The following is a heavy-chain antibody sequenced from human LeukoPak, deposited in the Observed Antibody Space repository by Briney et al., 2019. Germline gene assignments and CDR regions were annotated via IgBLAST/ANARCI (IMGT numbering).Heavy chain of an antibody. J-gene: IGHJ3*02. D-gene: IGHD2-2*01. CDR3: AKDVALRGYCSSTSCFDAFDI. CDR1: GFTFDDYA. Sequence: PGRSLRLSCAASGFTFDDYAMHWVRQAPGKGLEWVSGISWNSGSIGYADSVKGRFTISRDNAKNSLYLQMNSLRAEDMALYYCAKDVALRGYCSSTSCFDAFDIWGQGTMVTVSS. CDR2: ISWNSGSI. V-gene: IGHV3-9*03.